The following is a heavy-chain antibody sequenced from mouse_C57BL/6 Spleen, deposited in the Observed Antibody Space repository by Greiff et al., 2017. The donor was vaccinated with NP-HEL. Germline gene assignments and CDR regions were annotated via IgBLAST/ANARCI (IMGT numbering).Heavy chain of an antibody. CDR3: ARPVYYYGSSTNYAMDY. J-gene: IGHJ4*01. D-gene: IGHD1-1*01. V-gene: IGHV5-17*01. Sequence: EVQRVESGGGLVKPGGSLKLSCAASGFTFSDYGMHWVRQAPEKGLEWVAYISSGSSTIYYADTVKGRFTISRDNAKNTLFLQMTSLRSEDTAMYYCARPVYYYGSSTNYAMDYWGQGTSVTVSS. CDR1: GFTFSDYG. CDR2: ISSGSSTI.